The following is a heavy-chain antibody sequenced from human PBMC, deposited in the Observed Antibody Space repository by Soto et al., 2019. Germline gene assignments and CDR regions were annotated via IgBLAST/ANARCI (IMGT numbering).Heavy chain of an antibody. CDR2: IYYSGST. CDR3: ARDNQAGYGDYVADYYYGMDV. CDR1: GGSISSGGYY. J-gene: IGHJ6*02. V-gene: IGHV4-31*03. Sequence: QVQLQESGPGLVKPSQTLSLTCTVSGGSISSGGYYWSWIRQHPGKGLEWIGYIYYSGSTYYNPSLNRRVTVSVDTAKNQFSLKLSSVTAADTAVYYCARDNQAGYGDYVADYYYGMDVWGQGTTVTVSS. D-gene: IGHD4-17*01.